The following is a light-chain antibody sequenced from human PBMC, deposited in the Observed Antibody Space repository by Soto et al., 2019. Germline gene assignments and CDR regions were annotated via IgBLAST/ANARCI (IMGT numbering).Light chain of an antibody. CDR1: QTIGNF. CDR3: QQSYSMPLT. V-gene: IGKV1-39*01. J-gene: IGKJ4*01. CDR2: AAS. Sequence: DLQMTQSPSSLSASVGDRVTITCRASQTIGNFLTWYQQKPGTAPKLLIYAASSLRSAVPSRFSGSRSGTDFTLTISSLQPEDFATYYCQQSYSMPLTFGGGTKVEIK.